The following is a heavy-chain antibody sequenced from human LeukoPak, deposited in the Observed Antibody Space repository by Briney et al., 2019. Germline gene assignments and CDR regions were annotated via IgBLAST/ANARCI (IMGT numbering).Heavy chain of an antibody. CDR1: GYTFTTYD. Sequence: ASVKVSCKASGYTFTTYDINWVRQATGQGLEWMGWVNPNSVNTAYAQKFQGRVTMTRNTSISTAYMELSSLRSEDTAVYYCARKRDGGNPLGYWSQGTLVTVSS. CDR2: VNPNSVNT. D-gene: IGHD4-23*01. V-gene: IGHV1-8*01. CDR3: ARKRDGGNPLGY. J-gene: IGHJ4*02.